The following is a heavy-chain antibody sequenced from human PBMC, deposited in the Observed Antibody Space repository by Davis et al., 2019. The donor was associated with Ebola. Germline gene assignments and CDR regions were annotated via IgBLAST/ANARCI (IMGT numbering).Heavy chain of an antibody. V-gene: IGHV3-30*18. CDR1: GITFSNYD. CDR3: AKEAGVREPNYYLDY. J-gene: IGHJ4*02. Sequence: SLMISCVASGITFSNYDFHWVRQAPGKGLEWVAIISYGGANRYYADSVKGRFTISRDNAKNTLYLQMNSLRAEDTAMYYCAKEAGVREPNYYLDYWGQGTRVTVSS. D-gene: IGHD1-26*01. CDR2: ISYGGANR.